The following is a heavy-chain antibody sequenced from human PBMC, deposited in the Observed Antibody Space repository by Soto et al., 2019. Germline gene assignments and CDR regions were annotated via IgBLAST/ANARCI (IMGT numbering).Heavy chain of an antibody. V-gene: IGHV4-30-2*01. CDR1: GGSISSGGYS. D-gene: IGHD5-12*01. Sequence: QLQLQESGSGLVKPSQTLSLTCAVSGGSISSGGYSWSWIRQPPGKGLEWMGYIYHSGSTYYNPSLKCRVTISVARSKNQFSLKRSSVTAADTAVYYCAAGGGLPRYYWGQGTLVTVSS. CDR3: AAGGGLPRYY. CDR2: IYHSGST. J-gene: IGHJ4*02.